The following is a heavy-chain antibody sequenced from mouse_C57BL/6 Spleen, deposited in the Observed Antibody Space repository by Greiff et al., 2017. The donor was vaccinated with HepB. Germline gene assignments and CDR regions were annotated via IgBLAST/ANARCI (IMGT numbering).Heavy chain of an antibody. V-gene: IGHV5-16*01. Sequence: EVQVVESEGGLVQPGSSMKLSCTASGFTFSDYYMAWVRQVPEKGLEWVANINYDGSSTYYLDSLKSRFIISRDNAKNILYLQMSSLKSEDTATYYCARGGPFDYWGQGTTLTVSS. CDR2: INYDGSST. CDR1: GFTFSDYY. D-gene: IGHD3-3*01. CDR3: ARGGPFDY. J-gene: IGHJ2*01.